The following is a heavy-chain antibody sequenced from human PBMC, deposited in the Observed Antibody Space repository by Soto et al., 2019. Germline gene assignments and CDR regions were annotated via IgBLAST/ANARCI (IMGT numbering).Heavy chain of an antibody. CDR3: AKASDYSWGGYPRELDY. CDR1: GFTFSNFA. D-gene: IGHD3-16*02. CDR2: ISRTGGAA. V-gene: IGHV3-23*01. J-gene: IGHJ4*02. Sequence: EVQLLESGGGLVQPGGSLRLSCAASGFTFSNFAMFWVRQAPGKGLEWVSSISRTGGAAHYADSVNGRFTISRDNSKNTLFMQMDSLRAEDTAVYYCAKASDYSWGGYPRELDYWGRGTLVTVSS.